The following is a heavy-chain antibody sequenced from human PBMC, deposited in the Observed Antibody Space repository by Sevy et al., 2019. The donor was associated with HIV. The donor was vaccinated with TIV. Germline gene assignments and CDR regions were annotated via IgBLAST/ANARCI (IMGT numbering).Heavy chain of an antibody. CDR1: GGSISSYY. D-gene: IGHD3-3*01. J-gene: IGHJ5*02. CDR2: IYYSGST. CDR3: ARAYYDFWSGYYNWFDP. Sequence: SETLSLTCTVSGGSISSYYWSWIRQPPGKGLEWIGYIYYSGSTNYNPSLKSRVTISVDTSKNQFSLKLSSVTAVDTAVYYCARAYYDFWSGYYNWFDPWGQGTLVTVSS. V-gene: IGHV4-59*01.